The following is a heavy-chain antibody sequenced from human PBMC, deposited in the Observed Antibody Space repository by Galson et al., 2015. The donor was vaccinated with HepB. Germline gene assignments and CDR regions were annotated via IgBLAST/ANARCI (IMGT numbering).Heavy chain of an antibody. CDR2: IYKGGST. Sequence: SLRLSCAASGFIVGCNSMGWVRQAPGKGLEWVSNIYKGGSTYYTETVRGRFTISRDNSKNTLYLQMDSLRAEDTAMYYCAKVSDGDFFEYWDQGTLVTVSS. CDR3: AKVSDGDFFEY. CDR1: GFIVGCNS. D-gene: IGHD4-17*01. V-gene: IGHV3-53*01. J-gene: IGHJ4*02.